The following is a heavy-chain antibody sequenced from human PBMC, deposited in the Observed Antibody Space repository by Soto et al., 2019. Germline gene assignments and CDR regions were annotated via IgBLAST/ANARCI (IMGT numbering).Heavy chain of an antibody. D-gene: IGHD6-19*01. CDR1: GFTLSSYE. J-gene: IGHJ5*02. Sequence: PGGSMRLSCAASGFTLSSYEMRRVRQAPGKGLEWVAVISNDGRSQYYADSVKGRFTISRDNSKNTLYLQMNSLRAEDTAIYFCARCTVDTIVTSGWCHYLAPWGQGTLVPVSS. V-gene: IGHV3-30*03. CDR2: ISNDGRSQ. CDR3: ARCTVDTIVTSGWCHYLAP.